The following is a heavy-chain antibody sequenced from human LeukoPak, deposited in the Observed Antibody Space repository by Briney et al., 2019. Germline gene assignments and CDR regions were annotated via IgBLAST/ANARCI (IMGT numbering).Heavy chain of an antibody. CDR3: ARARSSSWYFWFDP. CDR1: GGSISSYY. Sequence: PSETLSLTCTVSGGSISSYYWSCIRQPPGKGLEWIGYIYYSGNTNYNPSLKSRVTISMDTSKNQFSLKLSSVTAADTAVYYCARARSSSWYFWFDPWGQGTLVTVSS. J-gene: IGHJ5*02. CDR2: IYYSGNT. V-gene: IGHV4-59*08. D-gene: IGHD6-13*01.